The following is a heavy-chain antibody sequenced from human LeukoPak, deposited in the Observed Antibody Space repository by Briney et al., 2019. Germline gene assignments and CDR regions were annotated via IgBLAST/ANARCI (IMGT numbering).Heavy chain of an antibody. Sequence: GGSLRLSCAASGLIFSKYWMTWVRQAPGKGLEWVASIKPDGSEKYYLDSVKGRFTISRDNSKNTLYLQMNSLRAEDTAVYYCANGYYGSGSSDYWGQGTLVTVSS. V-gene: IGHV3-7*01. J-gene: IGHJ4*02. D-gene: IGHD3-10*01. CDR1: GLIFSKYW. CDR3: ANGYYGSGSSDY. CDR2: IKPDGSEK.